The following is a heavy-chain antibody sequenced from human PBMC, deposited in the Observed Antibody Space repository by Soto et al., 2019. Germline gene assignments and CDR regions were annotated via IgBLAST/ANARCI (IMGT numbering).Heavy chain of an antibody. CDR2: IIPNNGGT. D-gene: IGHD3-22*01. V-gene: IGHV1-2*02. Sequence: QVQLVQSGAEVKKPGASVTVSCKASGYTFTDYYLHWVRQAPGQGLEWMGWIIPNNGGTKFAQKFPGRGTIDREPFNHPAYLGLSRLGFYGHAGYFFARGTFDSSGNFYAGRFEPWGQGTLVTVSS. J-gene: IGHJ5*02. CDR3: ARGTFDSSGNFYAGRFEP. CDR1: GYTFTDYY.